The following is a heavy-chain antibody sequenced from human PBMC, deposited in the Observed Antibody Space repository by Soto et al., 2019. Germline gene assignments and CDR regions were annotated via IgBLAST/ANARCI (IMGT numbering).Heavy chain of an antibody. D-gene: IGHD3-22*01. CDR1: GFAFSAYY. J-gene: IGHJ4*02. CDR3: TRSDYHTSGYTDY. V-gene: IGHV3-11*01. Sequence: QVHLVESGGGLVKPGGSLRLSCAASGFAFSAYYMSWIRQAPGKGLEWLSYISESGTTIYYADSVKGRFTISRDNAKNSLYLQMNSLRAENTAVYYCTRSDYHTSGYTDYWGQGTLVTVSS. CDR2: ISESGTTI.